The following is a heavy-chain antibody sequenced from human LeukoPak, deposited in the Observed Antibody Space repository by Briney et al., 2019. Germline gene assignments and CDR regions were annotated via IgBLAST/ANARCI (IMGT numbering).Heavy chain of an antibody. CDR1: GFTFSSYA. V-gene: IGHV3-23*01. CDR2: ISGSGGNT. J-gene: IGHJ4*02. Sequence: GGSLRLSCAASGFTFSSYAMTWVRQAPGKGLEWVSVISGSGGNTYHADSVKGRFTISRDNSKNALSLQMNSLRVEDTAVYYCAKGRDFLDYWGQGTLVTVSS. CDR3: AKGRDFLDY. D-gene: IGHD2/OR15-2a*01.